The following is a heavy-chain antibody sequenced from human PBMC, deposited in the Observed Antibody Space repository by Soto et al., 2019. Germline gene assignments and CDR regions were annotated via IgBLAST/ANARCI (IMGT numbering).Heavy chain of an antibody. D-gene: IGHD1-26*01. J-gene: IGHJ2*01. CDR2: INAGNGNT. Sequence: GGPVKVSCKASGYTFTSYAMHWVRQAPGQRLEWMGWINAGNGNTKYSQKFQGRVTITRDTSASTAYMELSSLRSEDTAVYYCARGGSLYWYFDLWGRGTLVTVSS. CDR1: GYTFTSYA. CDR3: ARGGSLYWYFDL. V-gene: IGHV1-3*01.